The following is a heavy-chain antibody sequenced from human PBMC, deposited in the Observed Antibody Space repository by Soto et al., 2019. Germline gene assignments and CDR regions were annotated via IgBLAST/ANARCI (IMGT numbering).Heavy chain of an antibody. D-gene: IGHD4-17*01. CDR2: IYYSGST. J-gene: IGHJ4*02. Sequence: QVQLQESGPGLVKPSQTLSLTCTVSGGSISSGDYYWSWIRQPPGKGLEWIGYIYYSGSTYYNPSLQSRXXIXVXRSKNQFSLKLSSVTAADTAVYYCARMGLTTKTFDYWGQGTLVTVSS. V-gene: IGHV4-30-4*01. CDR3: ARMGLTTKTFDY. CDR1: GGSISSGDYY.